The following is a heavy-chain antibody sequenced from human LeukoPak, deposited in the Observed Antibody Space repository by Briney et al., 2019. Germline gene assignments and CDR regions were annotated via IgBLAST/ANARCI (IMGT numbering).Heavy chain of an antibody. Sequence: SETLSLTCTVSGGSISSTTYYWGWIRQPPGKGLEWIGSIYYSGSTYYNPSLQSRVTISVDTSKNQFSLKLSSVTAADTAVYYCASPDRQWLVIDYWGQGTLVTVSS. J-gene: IGHJ4*02. D-gene: IGHD6-19*01. CDR2: IYYSGST. V-gene: IGHV4-39*01. CDR3: ASPDRQWLVIDY. CDR1: GGSISSTTYY.